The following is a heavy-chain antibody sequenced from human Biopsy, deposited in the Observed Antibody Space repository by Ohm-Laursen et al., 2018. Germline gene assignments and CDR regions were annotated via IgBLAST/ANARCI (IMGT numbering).Heavy chain of an antibody. CDR3: ARGPGKLWSGYYT. CDR1: GFTVSDNH. J-gene: IGHJ5*02. V-gene: IGHV3-53*01. Sequence: SLRLSCAAPGFTVSDNHISWIRQAPGKGLQWVSLIYSDGNTYYADSVKGRFTISRDIPRNTLYLQMNSLGAEDTAVYYCARGPGKLWSGYYTWGQGSLVSVSS. D-gene: IGHD3-3*01. CDR2: IYSDGNT.